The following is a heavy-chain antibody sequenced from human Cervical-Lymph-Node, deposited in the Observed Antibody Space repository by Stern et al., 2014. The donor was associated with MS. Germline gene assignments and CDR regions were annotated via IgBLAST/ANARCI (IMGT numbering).Heavy chain of an antibody. CDR3: ARGIAAAGTKA. Sequence: VQLVESGAEVKKPGSSGKVSCKASGGTLSSYAISWVRPAPGQGLEWMGGISPIFGTANYAQKFQGRVTISADDSTSTAYMELSSLRSEDTAVYYCARGIAAAGTKAWGQGTLVTVSS. J-gene: IGHJ5*02. CDR1: GGTLSSYA. D-gene: IGHD6-13*01. CDR2: ISPIFGTA. V-gene: IGHV1-69*01.